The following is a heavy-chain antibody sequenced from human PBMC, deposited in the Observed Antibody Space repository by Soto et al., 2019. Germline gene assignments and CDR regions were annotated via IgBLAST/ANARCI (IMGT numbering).Heavy chain of an antibody. V-gene: IGHV1-2*04. CDR3: AREMTTYAFDI. D-gene: IGHD4-17*01. CDR2: INPNSGGT. CDR1: GYTFTGYY. J-gene: IGHJ3*02. Sequence: ASVKVSCKASGYTFTGYYMHWVRQAPGQGLEWMGWINPNSGGTNYAQKFQGWVTMTRDTSISTAYMELSSLRSEDTAVYYCAREMTTYAFDIWGQGTMVTVSS.